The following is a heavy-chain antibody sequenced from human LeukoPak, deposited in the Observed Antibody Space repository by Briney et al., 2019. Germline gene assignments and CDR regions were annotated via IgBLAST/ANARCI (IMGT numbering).Heavy chain of an antibody. Sequence: SETLSLTCTVSGGSITSYYWSWIRQPPGKGLEWIGYIYYSGSTNYNPSLKSRVTISVDTSKNQFSLKLSSVTAADTAVYYCARNTRGRNGMDGWGPGTTVT. V-gene: IGHV4-59*08. CDR1: GGSITSYY. CDR3: ARNTRGRNGMDG. D-gene: IGHD1-26*01. J-gene: IGHJ6*02. CDR2: IYYSGST.